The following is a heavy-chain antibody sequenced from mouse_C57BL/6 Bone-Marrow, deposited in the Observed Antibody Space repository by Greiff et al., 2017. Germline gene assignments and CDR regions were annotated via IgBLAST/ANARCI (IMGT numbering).Heavy chain of an antibody. J-gene: IGHJ4*01. V-gene: IGHV1-55*01. CDR3: ARRGGSMDYYAMDY. CDR2: IYPGSGST. Sequence: QVQLQQPGAALVKPGASVKMSCKASGYTFTSYWITWVKQRPGQGLEWIGDIYPGSGSTKYNEKFKSKATLTVDTSSSTAYMQLSSLTSEDSAVYYCARRGGSMDYYAMDYWCQGTSVTVSS. D-gene: IGHD1-1*02. CDR1: GYTFTSYW.